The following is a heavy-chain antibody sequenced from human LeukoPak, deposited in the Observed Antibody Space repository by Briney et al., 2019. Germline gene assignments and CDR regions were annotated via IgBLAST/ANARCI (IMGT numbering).Heavy chain of an antibody. V-gene: IGHV4-39*01. CDR2: IYHSGTT. D-gene: IGHD3-9*01. CDR3: ARLPTGYPNWFDP. J-gene: IGHJ5*02. CDR1: GGSIISSSYN. Sequence: PSETLSLTCAVSGGSIISSSYNWGWIRQPPGKGLEWIGTIYHSGTTYYNPSLKSRVTISVDTSKNQSFLKLSSVTAADTAVYYCARLPTGYPNWFDPWGQGSLVTVSS.